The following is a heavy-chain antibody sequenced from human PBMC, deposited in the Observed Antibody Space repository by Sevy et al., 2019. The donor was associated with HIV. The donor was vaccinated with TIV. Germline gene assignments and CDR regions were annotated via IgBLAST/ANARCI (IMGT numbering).Heavy chain of an antibody. D-gene: IGHD3-9*01. V-gene: IGHV3-30*18. CDR3: AKALNSYYYYGMDV. Sequence: GGSLRLSCAASGFTFSSYGMHWVRQAPGKGLEWVAVISYDGSNKYYADSVKGRFTISRDNSKNTLYLQMNSLRAEDTAVYYRAKALNSYYYYGMDVWGQGTTVTVSS. CDR2: ISYDGSNK. CDR1: GFTFSSYG. J-gene: IGHJ6*02.